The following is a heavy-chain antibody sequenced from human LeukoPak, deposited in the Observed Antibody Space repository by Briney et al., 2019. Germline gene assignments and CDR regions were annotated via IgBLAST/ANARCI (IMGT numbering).Heavy chain of an antibody. D-gene: IGHD1-26*01. CDR2: IYYTGGT. V-gene: IGHV4-39*01. Sequence: PSETLSLTCSVPGGSITSSSYYCAWIRQPPGKGLEWIGSIYYTGGTYYNPSLKSRLTISLGTSKNQFSLKLNSVTAADTAVYYCARGGGAGRAFDIWGQGTMVTVSS. J-gene: IGHJ3*02. CDR3: ARGGGAGRAFDI. CDR1: GGSITSSSYY.